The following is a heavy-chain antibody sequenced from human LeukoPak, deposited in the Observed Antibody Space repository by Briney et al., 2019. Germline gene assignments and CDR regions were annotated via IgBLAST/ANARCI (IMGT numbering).Heavy chain of an antibody. CDR2: INPNSGGT. V-gene: IGHV1-2*06. CDR3: ARGDYGDYGGAFDY. D-gene: IGHD4-17*01. J-gene: IGHJ4*02. CDR1: GYTFTGYY. Sequence: ASVKVSCKASGYTFTGYYMHWVRQAPGQGLEWMGRINPNSGGTNYAQTFQGRVTMTRDTSITTAYLEVSSLRSDDTAVYYCARGDYGDYGGAFDYWGQGTLVTVSS.